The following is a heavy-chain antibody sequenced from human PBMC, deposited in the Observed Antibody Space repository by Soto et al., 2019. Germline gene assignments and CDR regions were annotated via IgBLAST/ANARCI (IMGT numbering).Heavy chain of an antibody. Sequence: KGLEWVSAISGIGSSTYYADSVKGRFTISRDNSKNTLYLQMNSLRAEDTAVFYFQTLDGIRGVGSFAAFLLNRSPDL. V-gene: IGHV3-23*01. J-gene: IGHJ2*01. CDR2: ISGIGSST. D-gene: IGHD2-15*01. CDR3: QTLDGIRGVGSFAAFLLNRSPDL.